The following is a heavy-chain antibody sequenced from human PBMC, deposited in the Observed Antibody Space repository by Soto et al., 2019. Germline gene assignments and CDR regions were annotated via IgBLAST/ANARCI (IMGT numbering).Heavy chain of an antibody. D-gene: IGHD3-10*01. CDR2: ISGGGDTT. V-gene: IGHV3-23*01. CDR1: GFTFNNYA. J-gene: IGHJ4*02. Sequence: EVQLLGSGGGLVQPRGSLRLSCAASGFTFNNYAMTWVRQAPGKGLEWVSAISGGGDTTSYADSVKGRFTVSRDGSKNTLYLQMSSLRAEDTALYYCAKGRGGSGSLTPLVDFWGQGTLVTVSS. CDR3: AKGRGGSGSLTPLVDF.